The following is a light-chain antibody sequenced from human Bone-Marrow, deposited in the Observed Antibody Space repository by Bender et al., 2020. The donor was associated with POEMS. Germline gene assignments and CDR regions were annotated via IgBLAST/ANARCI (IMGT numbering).Light chain of an antibody. CDR3: QSWGSNTAV. V-gene: IGLV2-14*03. CDR1: SSDVGAYPY. J-gene: IGLJ2*01. Sequence: QSALTQPASVSGSPGQSITISCTGTSSDVGAYPYVSWYQHHPGKAPKVMIYDVSNRPSGVSNRFSGSKSGNTASLTISGTQTMDEADYYCQSWGSNTAVFGGGTKLTVL. CDR2: DVS.